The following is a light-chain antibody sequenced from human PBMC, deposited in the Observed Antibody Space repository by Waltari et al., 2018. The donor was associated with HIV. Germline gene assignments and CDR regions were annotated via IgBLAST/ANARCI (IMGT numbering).Light chain of an antibody. V-gene: IGKV3-15*01. CDR1: QNIKSN. CDR2: SAS. J-gene: IGKJ1*01. Sequence: DIVMTQSPATLSVSPGERATLSCRASQNIKSNLAWFQQLPGQAPRLLISSASIRATDIPPRFRGSGSGTDFTLTISSLQSEDFAIYYCQEYETWTKKFGQGTKVEMK. CDR3: QEYETWTKK.